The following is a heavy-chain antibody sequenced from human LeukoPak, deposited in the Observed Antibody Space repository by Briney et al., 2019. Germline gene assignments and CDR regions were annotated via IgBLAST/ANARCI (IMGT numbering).Heavy chain of an antibody. CDR1: GGTFSRYA. D-gene: IGHD6-19*01. V-gene: IGHV1-69*05. J-gene: IGHJ4*02. CDR3: ARDGVAGVYYFDY. Sequence: GASVKVSCKASGGTFSRYAISWVRQAPGQGLEWMGGIIPIFGTANYAQKFQGRVTITTDESTSTAYMELSSLRSEDTAVYYCARDGVAGVYYFDYWGQGTLVTVSS. CDR2: IIPIFGTA.